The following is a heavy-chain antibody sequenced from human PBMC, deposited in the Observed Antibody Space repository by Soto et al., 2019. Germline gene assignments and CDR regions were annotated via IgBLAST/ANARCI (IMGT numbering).Heavy chain of an antibody. V-gene: IGHV3-21*01. CDR3: AREIEGSSGLDY. CDR1: GFTFSSYS. D-gene: IGHD6-19*01. CDR2: ISSSSSYI. Sequence: PGGPLRLSCAASGFTFSSYSMNWVRQAPGKGLEWVSSISSSSSYIYYADSVKGRFTISRDNAKNSLYLQMNSLRAEDTAVYYCAREIEGSSGLDYWGQRTLVTVSS. J-gene: IGHJ4*02.